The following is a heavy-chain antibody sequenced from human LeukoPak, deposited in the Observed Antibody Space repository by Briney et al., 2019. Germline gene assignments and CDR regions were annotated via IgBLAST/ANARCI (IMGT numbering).Heavy chain of an antibody. CDR3: ARGRISSNWATLDFDY. V-gene: IGHV4-34*01. Sequence: SETLSLTCAVYGGSLSYYYWSWIRQPPGKGLEWIGEINHSGTTNYNPSLKSRVTISVDTSKNQFSLKVNSVTAADTAVYYCARGRISSNWATLDFDYWGQGTLVTVSS. CDR2: INHSGTT. J-gene: IGHJ4*02. D-gene: IGHD4-11*01. CDR1: GGSLSYYY.